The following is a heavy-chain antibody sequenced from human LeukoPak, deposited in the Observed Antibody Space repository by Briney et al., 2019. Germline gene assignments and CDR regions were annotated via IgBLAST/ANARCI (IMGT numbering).Heavy chain of an antibody. Sequence: GASVKVSCKASGYTLTSYGISWVRQAPGQGLEWMGWISAYNGNTNYAQKLQGRVTMTTDTSTSTAYMELRSLRSDDTAVYYCARASLWGRLSTNYYYYMDVWGKGTTVTVSS. D-gene: IGHD3-16*02. CDR3: ARASLWGRLSTNYYYYMDV. J-gene: IGHJ6*03. CDR1: GYTLTSYG. CDR2: ISAYNGNT. V-gene: IGHV1-18*01.